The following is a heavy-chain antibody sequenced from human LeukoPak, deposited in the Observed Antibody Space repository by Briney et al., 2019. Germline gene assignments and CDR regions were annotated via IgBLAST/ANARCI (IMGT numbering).Heavy chain of an antibody. D-gene: IGHD6-13*01. Sequence: SVKVSCKASGGTFSSYAISWVRQAPGQGLEWMGGIIPIFGTANYAQKFQGRVTITADESTSTAYMELSSRRAEDTAVYYCARDRGSSRPNWGQGTLVTVSS. V-gene: IGHV1-69*13. CDR3: ARDRGSSRPN. J-gene: IGHJ4*02. CDR1: GGTFSSYA. CDR2: IIPIFGTA.